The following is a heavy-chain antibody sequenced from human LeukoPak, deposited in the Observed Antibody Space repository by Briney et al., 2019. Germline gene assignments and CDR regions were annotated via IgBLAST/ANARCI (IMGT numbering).Heavy chain of an antibody. V-gene: IGHV4-34*01. Sequence: SETLSLTCAVYGGSFSGYYWSWIRQPPGKGLEWIGEINHSGSTNYNPSLKSRVTISVDTSKNQFSLKLSSVTAADTAVYYCARGSGGRITMVRGVILQYYFDYWDQGTLVTVSS. CDR2: INHSGST. J-gene: IGHJ4*02. CDR1: GGSFSGYY. D-gene: IGHD3-10*01. CDR3: ARGSGGRITMVRGVILQYYFDY.